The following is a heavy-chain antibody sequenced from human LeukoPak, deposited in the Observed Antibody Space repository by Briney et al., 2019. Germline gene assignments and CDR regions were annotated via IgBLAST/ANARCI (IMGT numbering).Heavy chain of an antibody. CDR1: GYTFTTYD. Sequence: GSSVKVSCKASGYTFTTYDINWVRQATGQGLEWMGWMNPNSGNTGYAQKFQGRVTMTRNTAISTAYMELSSLRSEDTAVYYCARGRIQNGVGGLLWGQGTLVTVSS. CDR3: ARGRIQNGVGGLL. CDR2: MNPNSGNT. V-gene: IGHV1-8*01. D-gene: IGHD1-14*01. J-gene: IGHJ4*02.